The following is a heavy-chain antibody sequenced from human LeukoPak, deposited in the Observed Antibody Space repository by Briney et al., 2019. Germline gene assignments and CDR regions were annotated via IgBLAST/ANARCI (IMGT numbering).Heavy chain of an antibody. CDR1: GFTFTGYA. CDR3: AFNYFDSSGYYLPLGY. CDR2: ISDNGGET. D-gene: IGHD3-22*01. V-gene: IGHV3-23*01. J-gene: IGHJ4*02. Sequence: GGSLRLSCAASGFTFTGYAMSWVRQAPEKGLEWISTISDNGGETYYADSVKGRFAISRDNSKNTLFLQMNSLRAEDTAIYYCAFNYFDSSGYYLPLGYWGQGTLVTVSS.